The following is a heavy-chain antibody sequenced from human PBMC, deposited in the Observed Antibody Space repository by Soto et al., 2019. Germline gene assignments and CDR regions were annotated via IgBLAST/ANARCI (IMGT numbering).Heavy chain of an antibody. CDR1: GGTFRTAA. Sequence: QVQLEQSGAEVKKPGSSVKVSCKASGGTFRTAAVSWVRQAPGQGLEWMGGIMPVFRTPDYAQKFHGRVTITADESTSTAYIELRGLRSDDTAVYYCARYNYRPQLGGNYYYILDVWGQGTTITVSS. CDR3: ARYNYRPQLGGNYYYILDV. J-gene: IGHJ6*02. D-gene: IGHD3-16*01. CDR2: IMPVFRTP. V-gene: IGHV1-69*12.